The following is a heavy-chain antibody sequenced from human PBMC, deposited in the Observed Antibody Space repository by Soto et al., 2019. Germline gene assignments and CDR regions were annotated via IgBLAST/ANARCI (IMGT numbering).Heavy chain of an antibody. CDR2: IYYNGST. CDR1: GDSVSSGSYY. Sequence: SETLSLTCTVSGDSVSSGSYYWTWVRHPPGKGLEWIGYIYYNGSTNYNPSLQSRVTISIDTSKNQFSLKLTSVTAADTAFYYCARDIRGYSRAFDYWGQGTLVTVSS. J-gene: IGHJ4*02. V-gene: IGHV4-61*01. CDR3: ARDIRGYSRAFDY. D-gene: IGHD5-18*01.